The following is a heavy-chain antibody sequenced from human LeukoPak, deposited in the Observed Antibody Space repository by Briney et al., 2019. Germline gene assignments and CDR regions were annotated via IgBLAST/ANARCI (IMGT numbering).Heavy chain of an antibody. CDR2: IGSGGMT. V-gene: IGHV3-23*01. J-gene: IGHJ4*02. Sequence: GGSLRLSCEGSGFTFSTYDMTWVRQAPGKGLECVSAIGSGGMTRYADSVRGRFTISRDNSKNTLYLQMNSLRAEDTAVYYCATRLIRGQGTLVTVSS. CDR1: GFTFSTYD. CDR3: ATRLI. D-gene: IGHD3-9*01.